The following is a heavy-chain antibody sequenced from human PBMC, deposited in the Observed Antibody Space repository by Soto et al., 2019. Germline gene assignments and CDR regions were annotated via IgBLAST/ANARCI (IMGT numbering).Heavy chain of an antibody. D-gene: IGHD2-15*01. CDR1: GFTFRSYW. CDR3: VRTSLVVAAATREDY. J-gene: IGHJ4*02. CDR2: INSDGSST. Sequence: EVQLVESGGGLVQPGGSLRLSCAASGFTFRSYWMHWVRQAPWKGLVWVSRINSDGSSTSYADSVKGRFTISRDNAKNTLYLQMNSLRAEDTAVYYCVRTSLVVAAATREDYWGQGTLVTVSS. V-gene: IGHV3-74*01.